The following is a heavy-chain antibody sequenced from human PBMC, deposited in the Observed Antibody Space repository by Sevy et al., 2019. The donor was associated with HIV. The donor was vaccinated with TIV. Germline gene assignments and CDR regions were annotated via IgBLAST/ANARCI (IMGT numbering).Heavy chain of an antibody. CDR3: ARDQGYCSGGSCDWFDP. J-gene: IGHJ5*02. CDR1: GGSISSGGYY. CDR2: IYYSGST. D-gene: IGHD2-15*01. V-gene: IGHV4-31*03. Sequence: SETLSLTCTVSGGSISSGGYYWSWIHQHPGKGLEWIGYIYYSGSTYYNPSLKSRVTISVDTSKNQFSLKLSYVTAADTAVYYCARDQGYCSGGSCDWFDPWGQGTLVTVSS.